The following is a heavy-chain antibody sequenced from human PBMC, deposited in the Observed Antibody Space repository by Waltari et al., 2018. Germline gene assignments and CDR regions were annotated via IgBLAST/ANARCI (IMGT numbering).Heavy chain of an antibody. V-gene: IGHV3-48*01. J-gene: IGHJ4*02. Sequence: EVQLVESGGGLVQPGGSLRLSCAASGFTFSSYSMTWVRQAPGEGLEWVSYISSSSSTIYYADSVKGRFTISRDNAKNSLYLQMNSLRAEDTAVYYCAGLAAAGEADYWGQGTLVTVSS. CDR1: GFTFSSYS. CDR3: AGLAAAGEADY. CDR2: ISSSSSTI. D-gene: IGHD6-13*01.